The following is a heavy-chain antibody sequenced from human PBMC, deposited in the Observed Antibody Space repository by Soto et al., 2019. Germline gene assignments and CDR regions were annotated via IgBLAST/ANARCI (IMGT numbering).Heavy chain of an antibody. CDR1: GFTFSSYG. CDR2: ISYDGSNK. J-gene: IGHJ5*02. Sequence: GGSLTLSCAASGFTFSSYGMHWVRQAPGKGLGWVAVISYDGSNKYYADSVKGRFTISRDNSKNTLYLQMNSLRAEDTAVYYCAKLGYCSGGSCPDGAQGFDPWGQGTLVTVSS. CDR3: AKLGYCSGGSCPDGAQGFDP. V-gene: IGHV3-30*18. D-gene: IGHD2-15*01.